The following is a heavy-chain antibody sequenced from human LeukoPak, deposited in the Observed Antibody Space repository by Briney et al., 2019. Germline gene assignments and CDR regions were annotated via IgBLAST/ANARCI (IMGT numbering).Heavy chain of an antibody. Sequence: QSGGSLRLSCAASGFTFSSNYMSWVRQAPGKGLEWVSVINSGGSTYYADSVKGIFTISRDNSKNTLYLQMNSLRAEDTAVYYCARDGPHFDWLLKRRRDAFDIWGQGTMVTVSS. J-gene: IGHJ3*02. D-gene: IGHD3-9*01. CDR3: ARDGPHFDWLLKRRRDAFDI. CDR2: INSGGST. V-gene: IGHV3-66*01. CDR1: GFTFSSNY.